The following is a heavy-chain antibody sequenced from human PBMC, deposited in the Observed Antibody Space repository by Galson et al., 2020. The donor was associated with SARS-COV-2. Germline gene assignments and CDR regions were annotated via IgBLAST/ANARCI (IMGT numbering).Heavy chain of an antibody. Sequence: GGSLRLSCAASGFTFSSYAMSWVRQAPGKGLEWVSAISGSGGSTYYADSVKGRFTISRDNSKNTLYLQMNSLRAEDTAVYYCAKVYEDIVVTIVGADYWGQGTLVTVSS. CDR2: ISGSGGST. CDR3: AKVYEDIVVTIVGADY. V-gene: IGHV3-23*01. D-gene: IGHD5-12*01. J-gene: IGHJ4*02. CDR1: GFTFSSYA.